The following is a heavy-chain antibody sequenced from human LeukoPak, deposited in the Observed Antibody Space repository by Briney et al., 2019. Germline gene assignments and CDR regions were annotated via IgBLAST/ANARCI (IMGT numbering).Heavy chain of an antibody. CDR2: IKQDESEK. CDR3: ARDWMEGATFEIQGPVDY. Sequence: PGGSLRLSCAASGFTFTNYWMSWVRQAPGKGLEWVANIKQDESEKYYVDSVKGRFTISRDNAKNSLYLQMNSLRDEDTAVYYCARDWMEGATFEIQGPVDYWGQGTLVTVSS. J-gene: IGHJ4*02. V-gene: IGHV3-7*01. CDR1: GFTFTNYW. D-gene: IGHD1-26*01.